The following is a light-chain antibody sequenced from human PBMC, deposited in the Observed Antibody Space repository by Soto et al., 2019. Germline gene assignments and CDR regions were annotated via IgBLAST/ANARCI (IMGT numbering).Light chain of an antibody. Sequence: DIQMTQSPSTLSASVGDRVTITCRASQSISSWLAWYQQKPGKAPKLLIYKASSLESGVPSRFSGSGSGTEFPLTISSLQPDEFATYYCQQDNSYSWTFGQGTKGEIK. J-gene: IGKJ1*01. CDR2: KAS. CDR1: QSISSW. CDR3: QQDNSYSWT. V-gene: IGKV1-5*03.